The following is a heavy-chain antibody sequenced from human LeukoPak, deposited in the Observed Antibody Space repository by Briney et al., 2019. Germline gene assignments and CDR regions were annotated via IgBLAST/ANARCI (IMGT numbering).Heavy chain of an antibody. V-gene: IGHV3-11*01. CDR1: GFTFSDYY. Sequence: GGSLRPSCAASGFTFSDYYMSWIRQAPGKGLEWVSYISSSGSTIYYADSVEGRFTISRDNAKNSLYLQMNSLRAEDTAVYYCARAKYQLLQRYYYYYMDVWGKGTTVTVSS. CDR3: ARAKYQLLQRYYYYYMDV. J-gene: IGHJ6*03. D-gene: IGHD2-2*01. CDR2: ISSSGSTI.